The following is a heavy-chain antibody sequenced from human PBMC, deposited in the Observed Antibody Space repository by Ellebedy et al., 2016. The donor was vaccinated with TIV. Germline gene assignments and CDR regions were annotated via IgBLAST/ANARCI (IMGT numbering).Heavy chain of an antibody. V-gene: IGHV3-15*05. CDR3: TTDPEDYYAIDF. J-gene: IGHJ3*01. CDR2: IKSKTDGGRI. Sequence: GESLKISXVASGITFTNAWMSWVRQAPGKGLEWVGRIKSKTDGGRIDYAEPVKGRFTISRDDSKTTAYLQMNSLKTEDTAIYYCTTDPEDYYAIDFWGQGTMVTVSS. D-gene: IGHD3-10*01. CDR1: GITFTNAW.